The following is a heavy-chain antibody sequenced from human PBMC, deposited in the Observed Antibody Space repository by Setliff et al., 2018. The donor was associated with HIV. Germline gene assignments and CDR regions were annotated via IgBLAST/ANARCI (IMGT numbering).Heavy chain of an antibody. J-gene: IGHJ4*02. D-gene: IGHD6-13*01. CDR3: AKDPSDSSSWYYFHY. V-gene: IGHV3-23*01. CDR1: GFTFSSYA. CDR2: ISGSGDST. Sequence: GGSLRLSCATSGFTFSSYAMSWVRQAPGKGLEWVSAISGSGDSTYYADSVKGRFTISRDNSKNKLYLQMNSLRADDTAVYYCAKDPSDSSSWYYFHYWGQGALVTVSS.